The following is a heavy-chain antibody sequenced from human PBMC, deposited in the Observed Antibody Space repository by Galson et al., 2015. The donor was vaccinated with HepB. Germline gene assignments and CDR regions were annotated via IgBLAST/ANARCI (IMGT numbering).Heavy chain of an antibody. V-gene: IGHV3-11*06. CDR2: ISSSSSYT. CDR3: ARMAVREVGDY. Sequence: SLRLSCAASGFTFSDYYMSWIRQAPGKGLEWVSYISSSSSYTNYADSVKGRFTISRDNAKNSLYLQMNSLRAEDTAVYYCARMAVREVGDYWGQGTLVTVSS. D-gene: IGHD3-10*01. J-gene: IGHJ4*02. CDR1: GFTFSDYY.